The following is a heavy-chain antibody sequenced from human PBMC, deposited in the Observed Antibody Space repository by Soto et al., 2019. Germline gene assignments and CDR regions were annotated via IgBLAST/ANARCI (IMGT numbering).Heavy chain of an antibody. V-gene: IGHV3-21*01. CDR1: GFTFSSYS. Sequence: EVQLVESGGGLVKPGGSLRLSCAASGFTFSSYSMNWVRQAPGKGLEWVSAISSSSSYIYYADSVKGRCTISRDNAKNSLYLQMNSLRAEDTAVYYCAREFDYDMLTGYYPTDAFDIGGQGTMVTVSS. J-gene: IGHJ3*02. D-gene: IGHD3-9*01. CDR3: AREFDYDMLTGYYPTDAFDI. CDR2: ISSSSSYI.